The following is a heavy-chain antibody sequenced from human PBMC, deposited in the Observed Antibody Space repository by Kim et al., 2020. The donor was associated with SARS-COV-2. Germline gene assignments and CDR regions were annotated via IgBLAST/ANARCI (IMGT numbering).Heavy chain of an antibody. J-gene: IGHJ4*02. D-gene: IGHD3-10*01. Sequence: GGSLRLSCAASGFTFGDSAMHWVRQAPGKGLEWVSSISWNGGTLDYADSVRGRFTISRDNAKNSLYLQMNTLRAEDTAFYYCAKGLYASGSHSFESWGQGTLVTVSS. CDR2: ISWNGGTL. CDR1: GFTFGDSA. V-gene: IGHV3-9*01. CDR3: AKGLYASGSHSFES.